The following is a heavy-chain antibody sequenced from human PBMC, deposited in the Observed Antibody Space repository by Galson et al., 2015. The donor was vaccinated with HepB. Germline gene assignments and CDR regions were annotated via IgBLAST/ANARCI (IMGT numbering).Heavy chain of an antibody. CDR2: IGSSSSSI. D-gene: IGHD2-15*01. Sequence: SLRLSCAASGFTFINYSMNWVRQAPGKGLEWVSSIGSSSSSIFYAESVKGRFTISRDNAKNSLYLQMNSLRAEDTAVYYCTKDVTSAVADINYFYGMDVWGQGTTVTVSS. J-gene: IGHJ6*02. CDR1: GFTFINYS. V-gene: IGHV3-21*01. CDR3: TKDVTSAVADINYFYGMDV.